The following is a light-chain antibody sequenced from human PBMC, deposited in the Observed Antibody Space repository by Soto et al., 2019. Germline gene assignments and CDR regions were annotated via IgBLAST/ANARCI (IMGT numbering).Light chain of an antibody. CDR2: SAS. V-gene: IGKV3D-20*02. Sequence: IVLTQSPGTLSLSPGERATLSCRASQSVSSSYLAWYQQKPGQAPRLLIYSASRRAAGIPDRFSGSGSATDFTLTISSLEPEDFAVYYCQQRSNWITFGQGTRLEIK. CDR3: QQRSNWIT. J-gene: IGKJ5*01. CDR1: QSVSSSY.